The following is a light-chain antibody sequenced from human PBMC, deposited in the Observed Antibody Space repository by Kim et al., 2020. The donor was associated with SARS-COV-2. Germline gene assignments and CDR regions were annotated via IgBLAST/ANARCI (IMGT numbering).Light chain of an antibody. CDR3: QQYHTFWT. CDR2: KSS. CDR1: QSVSPW. Sequence: SASIGDRVTITGRASQSVSPWLALYQQKPGQAPKPLIYKSSHLQSGVPSRFSGSGSGTEFTLTITGLQPDDFATYYCQQYHTFWTFGQGTKVDIK. J-gene: IGKJ1*01. V-gene: IGKV1-5*03.